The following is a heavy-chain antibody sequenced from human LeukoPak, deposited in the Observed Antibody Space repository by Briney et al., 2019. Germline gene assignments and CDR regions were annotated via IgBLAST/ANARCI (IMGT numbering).Heavy chain of an antibody. V-gene: IGHV3-74*03. D-gene: IGHD2-2*01. CDR2: INNDGTTT. CDR3: LSCIAPNCYEF. Sequence: PGGSLRLSCAASGFTFSTHWIHWVRQAPGKGLVWVSCINNDGTTTTYADSVKGRFTISRDNAKSTLYLQMNSLRAEDTAVYYCLSCIAPNCYEFWGQGAPVTVSS. J-gene: IGHJ4*02. CDR1: GFTFSTHW.